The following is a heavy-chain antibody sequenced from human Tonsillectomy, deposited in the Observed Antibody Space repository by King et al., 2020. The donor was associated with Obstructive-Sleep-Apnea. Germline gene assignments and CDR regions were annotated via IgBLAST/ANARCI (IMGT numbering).Heavy chain of an antibody. D-gene: IGHD5/OR15-5a*01. V-gene: IGHV3-48*04. CDR1: GFTFSTYD. J-gene: IGHJ4*02. Sequence: VQLVESGGGLVQPGGSLRLSCAASGFTFSTYDMNWVRQAPGKGLEWISYISSSSDNMYYADSVKGRFTISRDNARNSLYLQMSSLRAEDTAEYFCARVEQKHPWSTTTGGVDYWGQGTLVTVSS. CDR2: ISSSSDNM. CDR3: ARVEQKHPWSTTTGGVDY.